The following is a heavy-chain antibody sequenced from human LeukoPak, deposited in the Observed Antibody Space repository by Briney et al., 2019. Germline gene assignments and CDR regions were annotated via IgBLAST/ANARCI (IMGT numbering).Heavy chain of an antibody. Sequence: GGSLRLSCAASGFILSSYSMNWVRQAPGKGLEWVSVISGSGGSTYYADSVKGRFTISRDNSKDTLYLQMNSLRAEDTAVYYCARDDEVPADPYGMDVWGQGTTVTVSS. CDR1: GFILSSYS. D-gene: IGHD2-2*01. J-gene: IGHJ6*02. CDR3: ARDDEVPADPYGMDV. CDR2: ISGSGGST. V-gene: IGHV3-23*01.